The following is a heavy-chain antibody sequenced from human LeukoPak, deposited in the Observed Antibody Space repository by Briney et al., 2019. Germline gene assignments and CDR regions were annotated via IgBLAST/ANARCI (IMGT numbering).Heavy chain of an antibody. CDR2: IYYSGST. J-gene: IGHJ4*02. V-gene: IGHV4-59*01. CDR3: ARKKRVDYFDY. Sequence: KASETLSLPCPVSGASISSSYWSWIRQPPGKGLEWIGYIYYSGSTNYNPSLKSRVTISVDTSKNQFSLKLSSVTAADTAVYYCARKKRVDYFDYWGQGTLVTVSS. CDR1: GASISSSY.